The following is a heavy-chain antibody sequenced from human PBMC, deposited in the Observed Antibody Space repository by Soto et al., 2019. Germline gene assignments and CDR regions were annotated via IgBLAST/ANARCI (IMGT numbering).Heavy chain of an antibody. J-gene: IGHJ5*02. D-gene: IGHD6-19*01. Sequence: ASVKVSCKASGYTYISYSMHWVRQAPGQRLEWMGWINVGNGNTKYSQNFQGRVTINQDTSASTAYMELSSQTSEDTAVYYCAREKWGSGSRWLDPWGQGTLVTVSS. CDR1: GYTYISYS. V-gene: IGHV1-3*01. CDR2: INVGNGNT. CDR3: AREKWGSGSRWLDP.